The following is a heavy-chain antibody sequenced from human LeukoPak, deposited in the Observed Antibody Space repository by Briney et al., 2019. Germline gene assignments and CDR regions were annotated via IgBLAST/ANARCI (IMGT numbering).Heavy chain of an antibody. J-gene: IGHJ4*02. V-gene: IGHV3-48*04. CDR2: ISSSSFTI. Sequence: SGGSLRLSCAASGFILSNYRMNWVRQAPGKGLEWVSYISSSSFTIHYADSVKGRFTISRDNAKSSLYLQMNSLRAEDTAVYYCAREICGSDCYSTFDYWGQGALVTVSS. CDR1: GFILSNYR. D-gene: IGHD2-21*02. CDR3: AREICGSDCYSTFDY.